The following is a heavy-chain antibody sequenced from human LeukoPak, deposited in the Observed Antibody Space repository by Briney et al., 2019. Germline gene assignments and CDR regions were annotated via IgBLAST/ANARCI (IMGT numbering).Heavy chain of an antibody. V-gene: IGHV3-21*01. J-gene: IGHJ6*03. CDR3: ARDSWEYSGSYYYYYYMDV. Sequence: GGSLRLSCAASGFTFSSYSMNWVRQAPGKGLEWVSSISSSSSSYIYYADSVKGRFTISRDNAKNSLYLQMNSLRAEDTAVYYCARDSWEYSGSYYYYYYMDVWGKGTTVTVSS. CDR1: GFTFSSYS. CDR2: ISSSSSSYI. D-gene: IGHD1-26*01.